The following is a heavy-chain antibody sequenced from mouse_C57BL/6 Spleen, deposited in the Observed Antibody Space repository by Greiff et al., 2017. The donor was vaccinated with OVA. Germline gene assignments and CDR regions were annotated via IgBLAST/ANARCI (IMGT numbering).Heavy chain of an antibody. CDR3: ARPPITTVVAKYFDV. D-gene: IGHD1-1*01. CDR1: GYTFTSYW. J-gene: IGHJ1*03. CDR2: IDPSDGYT. V-gene: IGHV1-50*01. Sequence: QVQLQQPGAELVKPGASVKLSCKASGYTFTSYWMQWVKQRPGQGLEWIGEIDPSDGYTNYNQKFKGKATLTVDTSSSTAYMQLSSLTSEDSAVYYCARPPITTVVAKYFDVWGTGTTVTVSS.